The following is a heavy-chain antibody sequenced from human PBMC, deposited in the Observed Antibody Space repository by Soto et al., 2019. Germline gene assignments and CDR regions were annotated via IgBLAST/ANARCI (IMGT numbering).Heavy chain of an antibody. Sequence: SETLSLTCSVSGGSISSSDYYWGWIRQPPGKGLEWIGSFHHSGSTYYNPSLKSRATISVDTSKNQFSLNLSSVSAADAAVFYCARGHGGISVFGAPGHFDHWGQGTLVTVPS. D-gene: IGHD3-3*01. J-gene: IGHJ4*02. CDR1: GGSISSSDYY. V-gene: IGHV4-39*01. CDR2: FHHSGST. CDR3: ARGHGGISVFGAPGHFDH.